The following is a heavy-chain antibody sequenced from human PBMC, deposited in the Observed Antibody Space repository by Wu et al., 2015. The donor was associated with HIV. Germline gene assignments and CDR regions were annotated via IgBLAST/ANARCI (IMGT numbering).Heavy chain of an antibody. J-gene: IGHJ6*02. CDR2: ISYKGNT. V-gene: IGHV4-59*02. Sequence: QVQLQESGPGRVKPSETLSLTCTVSGASVNPYYWTWIRQSPGRGLEWIGYISYKGNTNYSPSLKGRVTISLDMSRNQFSLKLRSATAADTAVYYCARVDLDGVYDPYYYYGMDVWGQGTTVT. CDR1: GASVNPYY. D-gene: IGHD2-8*01. CDR3: ARVDLDGVYDPYYYYGMDV.